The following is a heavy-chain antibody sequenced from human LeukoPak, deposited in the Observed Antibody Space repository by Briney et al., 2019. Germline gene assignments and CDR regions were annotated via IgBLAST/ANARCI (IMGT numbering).Heavy chain of an antibody. CDR1: GFTFSSFS. J-gene: IGHJ4*02. Sequence: GGSLRLSCAASGFTFSSFSMNWVRQAPGKGLEWVSALSGSGGSTYYADSVKGRFTISRDNSKNTLYLQMNSLRAEDTAKYYCAKVASLCTSTSCVRGGFDYWGQGTLVTVSS. V-gene: IGHV3-23*01. CDR2: LSGSGGST. D-gene: IGHD2-2*01. CDR3: AKVASLCTSTSCVRGGFDY.